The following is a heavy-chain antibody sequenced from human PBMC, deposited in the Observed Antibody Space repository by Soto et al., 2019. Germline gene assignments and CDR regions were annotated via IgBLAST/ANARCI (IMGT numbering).Heavy chain of an antibody. J-gene: IGHJ3*02. Sequence: QVQLQESGPGLVKPSQTLSLTCTVSGGSISSGGYYWSWIRQHPGKGLEWIGYIYYSGSTYYNPSLKRRLTISVDTSKNQFSLKLSSVTAADTAVYYCARDLDCSGGSCYSAWAFDIWGQGTMVTVSS. D-gene: IGHD2-15*01. V-gene: IGHV4-31*03. CDR3: ARDLDCSGGSCYSAWAFDI. CDR1: GGSISSGGYY. CDR2: IYYSGST.